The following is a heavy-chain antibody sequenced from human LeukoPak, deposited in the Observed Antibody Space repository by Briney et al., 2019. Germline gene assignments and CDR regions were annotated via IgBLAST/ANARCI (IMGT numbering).Heavy chain of an antibody. CDR2: ISYDGSNK. D-gene: IGHD1-26*01. J-gene: IGHJ3*02. CDR3: ARVLWELLAFDI. CDR1: GFTFSSYA. V-gene: IGHV3-30*14. Sequence: PGGSLRLSCAASGFTFSSYAMHWVRQAPGKGLEWVAVISYDGSNKYYADSVKGRFTISRDNSKNTLYLQMNSLRAEDTAVYYCARVLWELLAFDIWGQGTMVTVSS.